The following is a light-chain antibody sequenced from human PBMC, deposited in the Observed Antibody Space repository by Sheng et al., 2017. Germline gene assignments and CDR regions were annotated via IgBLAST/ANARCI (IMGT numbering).Light chain of an antibody. V-gene: IGKV3D-15*01. J-gene: IGKJ4*01. CDR2: GAS. Sequence: EIVLTQSPGTLSLSPGERATLSCRASQSLSSSYLAWYQQKPGQAPRLLIYGASTRATGIPARFSGSGSGTEFTLTISSLQSEDFAVYYCQQYNNWPFTFGGGTKVEIK. CDR3: QQYNNWPFT. CDR1: QSLSSSY.